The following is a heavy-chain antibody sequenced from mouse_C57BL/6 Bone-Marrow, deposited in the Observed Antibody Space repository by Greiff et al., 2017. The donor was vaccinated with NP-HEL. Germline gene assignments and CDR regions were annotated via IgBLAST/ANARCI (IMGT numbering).Heavy chain of an antibody. V-gene: IGHV14-4*01. CDR1: GFNIKDDY. J-gene: IGHJ3*01. CDR3: TTGYYYGSSSWFAY. D-gene: IGHD1-1*01. CDR2: IDPENGDN. Sequence: EVKLQESGAELVRPGASVKLSCTASGFNIKDDYMHWVKQRPEQGLEWIGWIDPENGDNEYASKFQGKATITADTSSNTAYLQLSSLSSEDTAVYYCTTGYYYGSSSWFAYWGQGTLVTVSA.